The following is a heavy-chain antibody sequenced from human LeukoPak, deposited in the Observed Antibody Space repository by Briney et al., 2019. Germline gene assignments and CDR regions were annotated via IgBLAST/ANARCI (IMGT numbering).Heavy chain of an antibody. V-gene: IGHV1-8*01. J-gene: IGHJ6*02. CDR2: MNPNSGNT. D-gene: IGHD5-18*01. CDR1: GYTFTSYD. CDR3: ARGLLEDTAMAPDYYGMDL. Sequence: ASVKVSCKASGYTFTSYDINWVRQATGQGLEWMGWMNPNSGNTGYAQKFQGRVTMTRNTSISTAYMELSSLRSEDTAVYYCARGLLEDTAMAPDYYGMDLWGQGTLVTVSS.